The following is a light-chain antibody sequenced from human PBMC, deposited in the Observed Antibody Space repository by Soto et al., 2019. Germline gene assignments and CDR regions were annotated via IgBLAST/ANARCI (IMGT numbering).Light chain of an antibody. V-gene: IGKV3-20*01. CDR2: DAS. Sequence: EIVLTQSPGTLSLSPGERATLSCRSSQSVSSSYLAWYQQKPGQAPRLLIYDASNRATVIPDRFSGSVCGTDFTLTIRRLEPEYFAVYYCQQYGNSPTFGQGTKVEIK. CDR3: QQYGNSPT. CDR1: QSVSSSY. J-gene: IGKJ1*01.